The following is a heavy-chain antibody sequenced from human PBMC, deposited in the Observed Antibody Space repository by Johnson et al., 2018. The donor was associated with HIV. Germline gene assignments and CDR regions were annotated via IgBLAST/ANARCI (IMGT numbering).Heavy chain of an antibody. J-gene: IGHJ3*02. CDR2: IKQDGSEK. Sequence: EVQLVESGGGVVQPGRSLRLSCAASGFTFSSYWMSWVRQAPGKGLEWVANIKQDGSEKYYVDSVKGRFTVSREDAKNSLYLQMNSLRAGDTALYYCARAVCRGGRCYSHDAFDIWGQGTTVTVSS. V-gene: IGHV3-7*02. D-gene: IGHD2-15*01. CDR3: ARAVCRGGRCYSHDAFDI. CDR1: GFTFSSYW.